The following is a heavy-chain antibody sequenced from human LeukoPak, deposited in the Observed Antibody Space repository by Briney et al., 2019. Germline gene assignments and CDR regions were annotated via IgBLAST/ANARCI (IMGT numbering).Heavy chain of an antibody. CDR2: ISGSGGST. J-gene: IGHJ6*03. CDR3: AKEGPRVLYYYYMDV. D-gene: IGHD1-1*01. V-gene: IGHV3-23*01. Sequence: GGSLRLSCAASGFTFSSYAMSWVRQAPGQGLEWVSAISGSGGSTYYADSVKGRFTLSRDNSKHTLFLQMNSLRAEDTAVYYCAKEGPRVLYYYYMDVWGKGTTVTVSS. CDR1: GFTFSSYA.